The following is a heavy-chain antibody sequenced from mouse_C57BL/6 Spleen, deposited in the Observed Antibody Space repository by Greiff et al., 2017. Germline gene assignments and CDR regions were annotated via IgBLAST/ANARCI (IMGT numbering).Heavy chain of an antibody. Sequence: VQLQQSGPGLVQPSQSLSITCTVSGFSLTSYGVPWVRQSPGKGLEWLGVIWSGGSTDSNAAFISRLSISKDNSKSQVFFKMNSLQADDTAIYYCARTGYYGSSWYFDVWGTGTTVTVSS. CDR1: GFSLTSYG. V-gene: IGHV2-2*01. D-gene: IGHD1-1*01. CDR2: IWSGGST. J-gene: IGHJ1*03. CDR3: ARTGYYGSSWYFDV.